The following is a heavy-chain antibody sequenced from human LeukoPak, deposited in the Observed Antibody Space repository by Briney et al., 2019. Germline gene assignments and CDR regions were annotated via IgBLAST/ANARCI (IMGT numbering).Heavy chain of an antibody. V-gene: IGHV4-61*01. D-gene: IGHD2-15*01. Sequence: SETLSLTCTVSSGSVSSGSYYWSWIRQPPGKGLEWIGYIYYSGSTNYNPSLKSRVTISVDTSKNQFSLKVTSVTAADTAVYYCARDTRSGGSFYKDSWGQGTLVTVSS. CDR1: SGSVSSGSYY. CDR2: IYYSGST. J-gene: IGHJ4*02. CDR3: ARDTRSGGSFYKDS.